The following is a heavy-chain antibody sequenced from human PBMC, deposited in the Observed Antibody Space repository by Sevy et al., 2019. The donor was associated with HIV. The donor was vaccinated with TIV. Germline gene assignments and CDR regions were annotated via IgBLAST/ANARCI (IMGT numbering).Heavy chain of an antibody. V-gene: IGHV3-33*01. CDR2: IWNDMTNK. CDR3: TSLSINYYDRGGYSGDDAFDI. J-gene: IGHJ3*02. CDR1: GFTLSNYG. D-gene: IGHD3-22*01. Sequence: GGCLRLSCVASGFTLSNYGMHWVRQAPGKGLEWMATIWNDMTNKYYADSAKGRFTISRDNSKNTLYLQMNSLRAEDTAVYYCTSLSINYYDRGGYSGDDAFDIWGQGTMVTVSS.